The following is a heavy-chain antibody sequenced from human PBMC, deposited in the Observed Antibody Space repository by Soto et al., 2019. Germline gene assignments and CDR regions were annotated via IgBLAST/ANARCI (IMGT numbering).Heavy chain of an antibody. CDR1: GCTFTSYG. V-gene: IGHV1-18*04. Sequence: ASVKVSCKASGCTFTSYGISWVRQAPGQGLEWMGWISAYNGNTNYAQKLQGRVTMTTDTSTSTAYMELRSLRSDDTAVYYCARGSCGGSCYPYYYYYGMDVWGQGTTVTVSS. CDR3: ARGSCGGSCYPYYYYYGMDV. CDR2: ISAYNGNT. D-gene: IGHD2-15*01. J-gene: IGHJ6*02.